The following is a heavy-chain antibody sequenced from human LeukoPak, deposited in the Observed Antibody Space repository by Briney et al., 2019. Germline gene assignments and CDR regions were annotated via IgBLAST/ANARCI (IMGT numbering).Heavy chain of an antibody. CDR1: GGSFSSGSYY. CDR3: ARVTYSSGRGFDY. Sequence: PSETLSLTCTVSGGSFSSGSYYWSWVRQPPGTGLEWLGYIYYSGSTNYNPSLKSRVTISVDTSKNQFSLKLSSVTAADTAVYYCARVTYSSGRGFDYWGQGTLVTVSS. CDR2: IYYSGST. V-gene: IGHV4-61*01. D-gene: IGHD6-19*01. J-gene: IGHJ4*02.